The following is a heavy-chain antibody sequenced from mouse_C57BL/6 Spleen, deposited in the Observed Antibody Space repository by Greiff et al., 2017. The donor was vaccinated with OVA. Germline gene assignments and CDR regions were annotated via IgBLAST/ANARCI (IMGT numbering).Heavy chain of an antibody. D-gene: IGHD1-1*01. CDR1: SYTFTSYW. Sequence: QVQLQQPGAELVRPGSSVKLSCKASSYTFTSYWMDWVKQRPGQGLEWIGNIYPSDSETHYNQKFKDKATLTVDKSSSTAYMQLSSLTSEDSAVYYCARGGITTVVAFDYWGQGTTLTVSS. J-gene: IGHJ2*01. V-gene: IGHV1-61*01. CDR3: ARGGITTVVAFDY. CDR2: IYPSDSET.